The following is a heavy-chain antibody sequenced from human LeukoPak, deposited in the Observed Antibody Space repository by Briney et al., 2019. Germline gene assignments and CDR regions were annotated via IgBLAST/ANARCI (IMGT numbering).Heavy chain of an antibody. D-gene: IGHD1-26*01. Sequence: PGGSLRLSCAASGFTFSSYAMSWVRQAPGKGLEWVSAISGSGGSTYYADSVRGRFTISRDNSKNTLCLQMNSLRAEDTAVYYCAKDWELNFDYWGQGTLITVSS. CDR3: AKDWELNFDY. CDR2: ISGSGGST. V-gene: IGHV3-23*01. J-gene: IGHJ4*02. CDR1: GFTFSSYA.